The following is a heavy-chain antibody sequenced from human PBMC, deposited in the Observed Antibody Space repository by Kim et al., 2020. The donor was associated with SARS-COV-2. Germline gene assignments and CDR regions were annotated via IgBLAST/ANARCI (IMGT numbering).Heavy chain of an antibody. D-gene: IGHD6-19*01. J-gene: IGHJ6*02. CDR3: AKGSKSHSSGYIYGMDV. V-gene: IGHV3-43*01. Sequence: VKGRFTISRDNSKNSLYLQMNSLRTEDTALYYCAKGSKSHSSGYIYGMDVWGQGTTVTVSS.